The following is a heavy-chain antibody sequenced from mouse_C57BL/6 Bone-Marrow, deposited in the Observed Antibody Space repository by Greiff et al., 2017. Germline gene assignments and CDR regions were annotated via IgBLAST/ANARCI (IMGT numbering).Heavy chain of an antibody. CDR3: ARPDSIYWYFDV. D-gene: IGHD2-10*02. Sequence: DVMLVESGGDLVKPGGSLKLSCAASGFTFSSYGMSWVRQTPDKSLEWVATISSGGSYTYYTDSVKGRFTISRDNAKSTLYLQMSSLKSEDTAMYYCARPDSIYWYFDVWGTGTTVTVSS. V-gene: IGHV5-6*02. J-gene: IGHJ1*03. CDR2: ISSGGSYT. CDR1: GFTFSSYG.